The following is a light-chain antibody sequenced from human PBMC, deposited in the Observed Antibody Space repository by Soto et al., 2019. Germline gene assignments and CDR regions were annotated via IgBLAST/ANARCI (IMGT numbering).Light chain of an antibody. V-gene: IGKV3-20*01. Sequence: EIVLTQSPGTLSLSPGERATLSGRASQSITSSSLAWYQQKPGQAPRLLIYGSSRRATGIPDRFSGSGSGTDFTLTISRLEPEDFAVYYCQQYGSSPITFGQGTRLEIK. J-gene: IGKJ5*01. CDR2: GSS. CDR3: QQYGSSPIT. CDR1: QSITSSS.